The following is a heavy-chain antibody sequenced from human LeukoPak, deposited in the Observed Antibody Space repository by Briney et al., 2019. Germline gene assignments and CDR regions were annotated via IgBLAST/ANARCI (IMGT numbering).Heavy chain of an antibody. J-gene: IGHJ4*02. CDR3: TTDGGMYNWNYVVY. V-gene: IGHV3-15*01. Sequence: PGASLRLCCASCGFTISNAWMSWVRQAPGKGLEWVGRIKSKTDGGIKDYAEPGKGRFTIPSDNSEHKPFLQMDSLKTEDTAVYYCTTDGGMYNWNYVVYWRQGTLVTVSS. CDR1: GFTISNAW. D-gene: IGHD1-1*01. CDR2: IKSKTDGGIK.